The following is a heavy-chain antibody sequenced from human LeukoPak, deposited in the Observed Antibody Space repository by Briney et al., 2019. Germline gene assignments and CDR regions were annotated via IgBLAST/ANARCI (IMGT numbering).Heavy chain of an antibody. Sequence: SETLSLTCAVYGGSFSGYYWSWIRQPPGKGLEWIGEINHSGSTNYIPPLKSRVTISVDTSKNQFSLKLSSVTAADTAVYYCARGNYYGSGTLGAFGIWGQGTMVTVSS. D-gene: IGHD3-10*01. J-gene: IGHJ3*02. CDR2: INHSGST. CDR3: ARGNYYGSGTLGAFGI. CDR1: GGSFSGYY. V-gene: IGHV4-34*01.